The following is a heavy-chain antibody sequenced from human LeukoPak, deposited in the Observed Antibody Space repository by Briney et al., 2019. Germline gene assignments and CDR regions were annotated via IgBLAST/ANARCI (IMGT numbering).Heavy chain of an antibody. CDR2: IKHDGTEE. CDR1: GITFSSLW. D-gene: IGHD2-15*01. CDR3: AGGQGWHFDL. V-gene: IGHV3-7*01. J-gene: IGHJ2*01. Sequence: GGSLRLSCAASGITFSSLWMSWFRQAPGKGLEWVADIKHDGTEEHYVASVKGRFTISRDNAKLYLQMNSLRAEDTAMYYCAGGQGWHFDLWGRGTLITVSS.